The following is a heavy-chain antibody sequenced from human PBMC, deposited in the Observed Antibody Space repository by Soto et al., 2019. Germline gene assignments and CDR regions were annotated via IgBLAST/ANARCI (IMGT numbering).Heavy chain of an antibody. V-gene: IGHV3-23*01. Sequence: GGSLRLSCAASGFTFSSYAMSWVRQAPGKGLEWVSAISGSGGSTYYADSVKGRFTISRDNSKNTLYLQMNSLRAEDTAVYYCGRVAGFYWYFDLWGRGTLVTVSS. CDR3: GRVAGFYWYFDL. J-gene: IGHJ2*01. CDR1: GFTFSSYA. D-gene: IGHD6-19*01. CDR2: ISGSGGST.